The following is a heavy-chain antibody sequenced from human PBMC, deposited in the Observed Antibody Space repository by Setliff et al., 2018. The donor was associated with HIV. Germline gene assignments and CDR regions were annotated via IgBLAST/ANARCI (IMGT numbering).Heavy chain of an antibody. CDR2: INHGGTT. CDR3: ARETNWNGSDL. V-gene: IGHV4-34*01. J-gene: IGHJ2*01. D-gene: IGHD1-1*01. CDR1: GGSFNNYF. Sequence: SETLSLTCAVYGGSFNNYFWSWIRQPPGKGLEWIGEINHGGTTNYNPSLESRATTSVDTSKNQFSLTLRSVTAADTAVYFCARETNWNGSDLWGRGTLVTVSS.